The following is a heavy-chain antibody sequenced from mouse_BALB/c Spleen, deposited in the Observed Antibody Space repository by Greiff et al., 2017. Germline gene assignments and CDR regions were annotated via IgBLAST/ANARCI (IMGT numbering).Heavy chain of an antibody. CDR3: ANYGNYFDD. CDR2: IDPENGNT. V-gene: IGHV14-1*02. Sequence: EVQLQESGAELVRPGALVKLSCKASGFNIKDYYMHWVKQRPEQGLEWIGWIDPENGNTIYDPKFQGKASITADTSSNTAYLQLSSLTSEDTAVYYCANYGNYFDDWGQGTTLTVSS. CDR1: GFNIKDYY. J-gene: IGHJ2*01. D-gene: IGHD2-1*01.